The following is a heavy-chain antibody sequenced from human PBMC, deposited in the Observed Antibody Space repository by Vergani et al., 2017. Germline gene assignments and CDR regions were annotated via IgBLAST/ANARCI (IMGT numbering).Heavy chain of an antibody. J-gene: IGHJ6*02. Sequence: QVQLQQWGAGLLKPSETLSLTCAVYGGSFSGYYWSWIRQPPGKGLEWIGEINHSGSTNYNPSLKSRVTISVDTSKNQFSLKLSSVTAADTAVYYCARGYPPTAMDYYYGMDVWGQGTTVTVSS. D-gene: IGHD5-18*01. CDR3: ARGYPPTAMDYYYGMDV. CDR1: GGSFSGYY. V-gene: IGHV4-34*01. CDR2: INHSGST.